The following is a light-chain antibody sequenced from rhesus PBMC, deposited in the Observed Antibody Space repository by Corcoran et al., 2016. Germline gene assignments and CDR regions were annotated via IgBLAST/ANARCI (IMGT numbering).Light chain of an antibody. CDR3: QHGYGTPWT. Sequence: DIQMTQSPSSLSASVGDRVTITCRASENVNNYLNWYQQKPGKAPKHLIYRASTLQRGVPSRFSGSGSRTDYTFTIRSLQPEDVATYYCQHGYGTPWTFGQGTKVEIQ. CDR2: RAS. J-gene: IGKJ1*01. V-gene: IGKV1-74*01. CDR1: ENVNNY.